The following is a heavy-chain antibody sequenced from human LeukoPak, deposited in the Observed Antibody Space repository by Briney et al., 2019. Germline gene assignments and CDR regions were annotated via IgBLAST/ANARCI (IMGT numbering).Heavy chain of an antibody. V-gene: IGHV1-46*01. CDR1: GFTLTTSD. J-gene: IGHJ6*02. Sequence: ASVKVSCKASGFTLTTSDMHWVRQAPRQGLEWMGIINPNEGSTSYAQKFQGRVTMTRETSTSTVYMELSSLRSEDTAVYYCARPFDFVMDVWGQGTTVTVSS. CDR2: INPNEGST. D-gene: IGHD3-10*01. CDR3: ARPFDFVMDV.